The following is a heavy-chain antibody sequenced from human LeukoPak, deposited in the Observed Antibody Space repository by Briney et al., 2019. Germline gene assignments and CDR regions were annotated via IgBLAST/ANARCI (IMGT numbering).Heavy chain of an antibody. V-gene: IGHV4-39*07. CDR2: IYYSGST. CDR1: GGSISSSSYY. Sequence: PSETLSLTCTVSGGSISSSSYYWGWIRQPPGKGLEWIGSIYYSGSTYYNPSLKSRVTISVDTSKNQFSLKLSSVTTAATAVYYCASSNHITMIVLFDYWGQGTLVTVSS. D-gene: IGHD3-22*01. J-gene: IGHJ4*02. CDR3: ASSNHITMIVLFDY.